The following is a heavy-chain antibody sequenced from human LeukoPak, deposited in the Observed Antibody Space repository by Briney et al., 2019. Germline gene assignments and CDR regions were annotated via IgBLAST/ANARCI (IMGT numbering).Heavy chain of an antibody. V-gene: IGHV1-8*01. CDR2: MNPNSGNT. CDR1: GYTITSYD. J-gene: IGHJ4*02. Sequence: ASVKVSCKASGYTITSYDINWVRQATGQGLEWMGWMNPNSGNTGYAHKFQGRVTMTRNTSISTAYMELSSLRSEDTAVYYCARDQRSNWNYFVTGLTIDYWGQGTLVTVSS. CDR3: ARDQRSNWNYFVTGLTIDY. D-gene: IGHD1-7*01.